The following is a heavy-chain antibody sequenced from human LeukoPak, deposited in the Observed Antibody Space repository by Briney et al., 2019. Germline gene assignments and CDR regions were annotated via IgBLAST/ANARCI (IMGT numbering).Heavy chain of an antibody. CDR2: ISSSGSTV. J-gene: IGHJ6*02. Sequence: GSLRLSCAASGFTFSSYEMNWVRQAPGKGLEWVSYISSSGSTVYYADSVKGRFTISRDNAKNSLYLQMNSLRAEDTAVYYCARALAYCSGGSCYSPRAGYYYGMDVWGQGTTVTVSS. V-gene: IGHV3-48*03. CDR1: GFTFSSYE. CDR3: ARALAYCSGGSCYSPRAGYYYGMDV. D-gene: IGHD2-15*01.